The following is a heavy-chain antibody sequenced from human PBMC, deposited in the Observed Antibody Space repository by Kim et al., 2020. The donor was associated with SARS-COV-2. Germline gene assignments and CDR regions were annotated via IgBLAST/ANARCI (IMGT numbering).Heavy chain of an antibody. CDR2: INSGGST. D-gene: IGHD6-13*01. V-gene: IGHV3-53*01. CDR3: SGRYSTSWCLNS. J-gene: IGHJ4*02. CDR1: GFTVSNSY. Sequence: GGSLRLSCAASGFTVSNSYMSWVRQAPGKGLEWVSDINSGGSTNYAAAAKGRFTISRDSTKNTLPLLLNTRRAADMAVDYCSGRYSTSWCLNSWGQG.